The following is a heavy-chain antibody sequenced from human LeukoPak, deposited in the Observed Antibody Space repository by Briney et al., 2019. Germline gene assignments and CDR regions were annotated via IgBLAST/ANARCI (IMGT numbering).Heavy chain of an antibody. CDR2: ISSTATSI. V-gene: IGHV3-48*04. CDR3: ARDVTYHGGDWFDP. CDR1: EFTFSSYS. J-gene: IGHJ5*02. D-gene: IGHD4-23*01. Sequence: PGGSLRLSCAASEFTFSSYSMSWVRQAPGKGLEWVSYISSTATSIYYAASVKGKFTVSRDNAKNSLYLQMNSLRAEDTAVYYCARDVTYHGGDWFDPWGQGTLVTVSS.